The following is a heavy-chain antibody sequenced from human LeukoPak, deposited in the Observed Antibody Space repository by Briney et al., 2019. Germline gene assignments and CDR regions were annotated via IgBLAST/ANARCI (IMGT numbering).Heavy chain of an antibody. CDR3: ARGGPLVIAARNNCYYYTDV. V-gene: IGHV1-2*02. CDR1: GYTFTGYY. CDR2: INPNIGST. D-gene: IGHD6-13*01. J-gene: IGHJ6*03. Sequence: GASVKVSCKASGYTFTGYYIHWVRQAAGQGLEWMGWINPNIGSTNYAQKFQGRVTLTRETSIHTAYMDLNSPGSDDAGLYYCARGGPLVIAARNNCYYYTDVWGKGTTLTVSS.